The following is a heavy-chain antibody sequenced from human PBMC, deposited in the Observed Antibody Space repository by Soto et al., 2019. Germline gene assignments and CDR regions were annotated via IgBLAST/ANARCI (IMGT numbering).Heavy chain of an antibody. CDR1: GFTFSSYG. J-gene: IGHJ1*01. CDR3: AKVGGYDILTGYYAEYFQH. CDR2: ISYDGSNK. Sequence: GGSLRLSCAASGFTFSSYGMHWVRQAPGKGLEWVAVISYDGSNKYYADSVKGRFTISRDNSKNTLYLQMNSLRDEDTAVYYCAKVGGYDILTGYYAEYFQHWGQGTLVTVSS. V-gene: IGHV3-30*18. D-gene: IGHD3-9*01.